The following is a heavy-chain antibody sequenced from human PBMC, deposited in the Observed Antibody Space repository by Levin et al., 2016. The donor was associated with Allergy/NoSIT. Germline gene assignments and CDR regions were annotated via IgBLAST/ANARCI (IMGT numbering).Heavy chain of an antibody. V-gene: IGHV4-30-2*01. CDR3: ARVCGLVLPEDGGWFDP. D-gene: IGHD3-16*01. Sequence: RQAPGKGLEWIGYIYHSGSTYYNPSLKSRVTISVDRSKNQFSLKLSSVTAADTAVYYCARVCGLVLPEDGGWFDPWGQGTLVTVSS. J-gene: IGHJ5*02. CDR2: IYHSGST.